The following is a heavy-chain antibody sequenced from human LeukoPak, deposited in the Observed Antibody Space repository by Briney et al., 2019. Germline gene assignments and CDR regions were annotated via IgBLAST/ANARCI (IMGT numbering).Heavy chain of an antibody. CDR3: ARGRSRVTVDY. Sequence: GGSLRLSCAASGFTFSSYSMNWVCQAPGKGLEWVSSISSSSSYIYYADSVKGRFTISRDNAKNSLYLQMNSLRAEDTAVYYCARGRSRVTVDYWGQGTLVTVSS. CDR1: GFTFSSYS. D-gene: IGHD1-14*01. J-gene: IGHJ4*02. V-gene: IGHV3-21*01. CDR2: ISSSSSYI.